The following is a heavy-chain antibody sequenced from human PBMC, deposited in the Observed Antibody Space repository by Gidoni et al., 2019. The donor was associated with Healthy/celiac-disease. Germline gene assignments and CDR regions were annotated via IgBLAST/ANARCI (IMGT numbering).Heavy chain of an antibody. J-gene: IGHJ4*02. CDR3: ARDLLPSYYYDSSGYGGMDY. V-gene: IGHV3-11*01. D-gene: IGHD3-22*01. CDR1: GFTFRDSY. Sequence: QVQLVESGGGLVQPGGSLRLPCAASGFTFRDSYIGWIRQAPGKGLEWVSYISSSGSTIYYADSVKGRFTISRDNAKNSLYLQMNSLRAEDTAVYYCARDLLPSYYYDSSGYGGMDYWGQGTLVTVSS. CDR2: ISSSGSTI.